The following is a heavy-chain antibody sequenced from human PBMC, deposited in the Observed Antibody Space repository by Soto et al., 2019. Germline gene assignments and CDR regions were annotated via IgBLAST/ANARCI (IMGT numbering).Heavy chain of an antibody. V-gene: IGHV3-7*03. Sequence: PGGSVRLSCASSGFTFSSYWMSWVRQASGRGLEWVANINQDATRQSYVDSVEGRFSISRDNAKNSVYLQMNNLRVDDTAVYYCARVGLFDGKKHITLEFWGQGTLVTVSS. CDR2: INQDATRQ. CDR1: GFTFSSYW. J-gene: IGHJ4*02. CDR3: ARVGLFDGKKHITLEF. D-gene: IGHD2-21*01.